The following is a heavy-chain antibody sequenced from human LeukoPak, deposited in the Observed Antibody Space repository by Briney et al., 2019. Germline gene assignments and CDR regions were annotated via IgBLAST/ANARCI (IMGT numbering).Heavy chain of an antibody. Sequence: PGGSLRLSCAASGFTFDDYAMHWVWQAPGKGLEWVSGISWNSGSIGYADSVKGRFTISRDNAKNSLYLQMNSLRAEDTALYYCAKDIGYGELYWYFDLWGRGTLVTVSS. CDR1: GFTFDDYA. CDR2: ISWNSGSI. D-gene: IGHD4-17*01. V-gene: IGHV3-9*01. J-gene: IGHJ2*01. CDR3: AKDIGYGELYWYFDL.